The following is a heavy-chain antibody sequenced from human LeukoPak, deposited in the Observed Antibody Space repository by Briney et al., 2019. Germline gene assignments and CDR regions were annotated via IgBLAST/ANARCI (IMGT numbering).Heavy chain of an antibody. V-gene: IGHV3-48*03. CDR2: ISNIGDII. CDR3: AKDATAVVGTVYMDV. J-gene: IGHJ6*03. D-gene: IGHD6-13*01. Sequence: PGGSLRLSCAASGFTFSNYEMNWVRQAPGKGLEWISHISNIGDIIHYADSVEGRFTISRDNAKNSLYLQMNSLRAEGTAVYYCAKDATAVVGTVYMDVWGKGTTVTISS. CDR1: GFTFSNYE.